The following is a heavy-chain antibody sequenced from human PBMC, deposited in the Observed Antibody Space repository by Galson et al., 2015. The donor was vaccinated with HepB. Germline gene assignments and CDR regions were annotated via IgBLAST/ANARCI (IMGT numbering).Heavy chain of an antibody. V-gene: IGHV3-21*01. D-gene: IGHD3-22*01. J-gene: IGHJ3*02. CDR2: ISSSSSYI. Sequence: LRLSCAASGFTFSSYGMNWVRQAPGKGLEWVSSISSSSSYIYYADSVKGRFTISRDNAKNSLYLQMNSLRAEDTAVYYCARTLFPTYDSSGYYYFDAFDIWGQGTMVTVSS. CDR1: GFTFSSYG. CDR3: ARTLFPTYDSSGYYYFDAFDI.